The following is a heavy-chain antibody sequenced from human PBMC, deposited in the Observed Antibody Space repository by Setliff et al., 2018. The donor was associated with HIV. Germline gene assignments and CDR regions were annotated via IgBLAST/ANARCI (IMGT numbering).Heavy chain of an antibody. CDR3: AREKYGDKFDY. J-gene: IGHJ4*02. CDR2: INPSGGNT. V-gene: IGHV1-46*01. Sequence: ASVKVSCKASGYTFTSYYMHWVRQAPGQGLQWMGIINPSGGNTDYAQSVQGRVTMTRDTSTGTVYMDLRSLRSDDTAMYYCAREKYGDKFDYWGQGTLVTVSS. CDR1: GYTFTSYY. D-gene: IGHD2-8*01.